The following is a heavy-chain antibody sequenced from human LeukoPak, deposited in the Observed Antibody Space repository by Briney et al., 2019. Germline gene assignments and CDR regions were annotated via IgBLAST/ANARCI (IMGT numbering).Heavy chain of an antibody. CDR3: ARAAATDYYFDY. Sequence: ASVEVSCKASGYTFTSHDINWVRQAPGQGLEWMGGIIPIFGTANYAQKFQGRVTITADESTSTAYMELSSLRSEDTAVYYCARAAATDYYFDYWGQGTLVTVSS. CDR2: IIPIFGTA. CDR1: GYTFTSHD. D-gene: IGHD6-13*01. J-gene: IGHJ4*02. V-gene: IGHV1-69*13.